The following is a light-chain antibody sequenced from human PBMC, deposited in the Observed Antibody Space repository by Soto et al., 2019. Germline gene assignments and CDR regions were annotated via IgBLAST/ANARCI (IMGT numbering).Light chain of an antibody. CDR1: QSIRYY. CDR3: RHHNSYSQT. Sequence: DIQLTQSPPTLSASVGDRVTITCRASQSIRYYLAWYQQMPGKAPKLLIYGATSLQSGVPSRFSGSVSVTEFPLIRSSLQPDEFATYFCRHHNSYSQTFGQGTKVEIK. J-gene: IGKJ1*01. V-gene: IGKV1-5*01. CDR2: GAT.